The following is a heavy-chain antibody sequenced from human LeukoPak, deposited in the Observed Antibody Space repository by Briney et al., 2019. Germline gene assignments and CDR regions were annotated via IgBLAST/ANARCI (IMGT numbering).Heavy chain of an antibody. CDR2: IYYSGST. CDR3: AGSGWYGDY. J-gene: IGHJ4*02. D-gene: IGHD6-19*01. V-gene: IGHV4-39*01. Sequence: SETLSLTCTVSGGSISSSSYYWGWIRQPPGKGLEWIGSIYYSGSTYYNPSLKSRVTVSVDTSKNQFSLKLSSVTAAGTAVYYCAGSGWYGDYWGRGTLVTVSS. CDR1: GGSISSSSYY.